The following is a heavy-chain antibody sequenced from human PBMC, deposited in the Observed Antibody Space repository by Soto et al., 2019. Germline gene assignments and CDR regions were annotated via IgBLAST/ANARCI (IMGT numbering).Heavy chain of an antibody. CDR2: ISSSSSYI. CDR1: GFTCSSYS. D-gene: IGHD7-27*01. Sequence: EVQLVESGGGLVKPGGSLRLSCAASGFTCSSYSMNWVHQAPGKGLEWVSSISSSSSYIYYADSVKGRFTISRDNAKNSLYLQMNSLRAEDTAVYYCASLAQQTGDYRDAFDIRGQGTMVTVSS. J-gene: IGHJ3*02. CDR3: ASLAQQTGDYRDAFDI. V-gene: IGHV3-21*01.